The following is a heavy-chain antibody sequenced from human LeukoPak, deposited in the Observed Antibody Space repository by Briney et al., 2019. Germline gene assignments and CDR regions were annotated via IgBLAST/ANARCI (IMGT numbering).Heavy chain of an antibody. D-gene: IGHD2-2*01. Sequence: SGTLSLTCAVYGGSFSGYYWSWIRQPPGKGLEWIGEINHSGSTNYNPSLKSRVTISVDTSKNQFSLKLSSVTAADTAVYYCARGRTGWRDYWGQGTLVTVSS. J-gene: IGHJ4*02. V-gene: IGHV4-34*01. CDR1: GGSFSGYY. CDR2: INHSGST. CDR3: ARGRTGWRDY.